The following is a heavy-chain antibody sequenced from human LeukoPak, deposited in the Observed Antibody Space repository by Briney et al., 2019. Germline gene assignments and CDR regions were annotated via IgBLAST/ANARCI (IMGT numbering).Heavy chain of an antibody. CDR1: GGSISSYY. V-gene: IGHV4-59*01. CDR2: IYYSGST. D-gene: IGHD6-13*01. J-gene: IGHJ4*02. Sequence: SETLSLTCTVAGGSISSYYWSLIRQPPGKGLEWIGYIYYSGSTNYNPSLKSRVTISVDTSKNQFSLKLSSVTAADTAVYYCARVAGFKGRRAIDYWGQGTLVTVSS. CDR3: ARVAGFKGRRAIDY.